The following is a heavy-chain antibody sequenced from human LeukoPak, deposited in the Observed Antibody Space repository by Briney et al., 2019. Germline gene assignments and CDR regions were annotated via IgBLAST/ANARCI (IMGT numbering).Heavy chain of an antibody. CDR1: GFTFSSYW. CDR2: INEDGGGR. J-gene: IGHJ6*04. D-gene: IGHD2-2*01. CDR3: ATRHCSIAACRASSYKCMDD. V-gene: IGHV3-7*01. Sequence: PGGSLRLSCAASGFTFSSYWMSWVRQAPGKGLEWVANINEDGGGRYYVDSVKGRFAISRDNAKNSVHLQMNSLRAEDTAVYYCATRHCSIAACRASSYKCMDDWGKGTTVTVSS.